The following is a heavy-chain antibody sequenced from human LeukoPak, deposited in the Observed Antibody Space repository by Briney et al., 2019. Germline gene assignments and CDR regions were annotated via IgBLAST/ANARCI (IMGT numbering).Heavy chain of an antibody. Sequence: SETLSLTCAVYGGSFSGYYWSWIRQPPGKGLEWIGEINHSGSTNYNPSLKSRVTISVDTSKNQFSLKLSSVTAADTAVYYCARKRITMVRGASVGLDYWAREPWSPSPQ. V-gene: IGHV4-34*01. CDR3: ARKRITMVRGASVGLDY. D-gene: IGHD3-10*01. CDR2: INHSGST. J-gene: IGHJ4*02. CDR1: GGSFSGYY.